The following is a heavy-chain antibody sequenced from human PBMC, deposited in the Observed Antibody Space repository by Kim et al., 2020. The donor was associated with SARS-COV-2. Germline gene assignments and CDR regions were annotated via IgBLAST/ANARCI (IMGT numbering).Heavy chain of an antibody. CDR3: ARETVWDYYDSSGQGYFDL. J-gene: IGHJ2*01. V-gene: IGHV4-59*01. CDR1: GGSISSYY. CDR2: IYYSGST. Sequence: SETLSLTCTVSGGSISSYYWSWIRQPPGKGLEWIGYIYYSGSTNYNPSLKSRVTISVDTSKNQFSLKLSSVTAADTAVYYCARETVWDYYDSSGQGYFDLWGRGTLVTVSS. D-gene: IGHD3-22*01.